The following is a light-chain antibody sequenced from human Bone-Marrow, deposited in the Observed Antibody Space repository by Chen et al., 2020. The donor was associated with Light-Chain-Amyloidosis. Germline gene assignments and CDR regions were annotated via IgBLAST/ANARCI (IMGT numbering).Light chain of an antibody. CDR2: DDS. CDR3: QVWDRSSDRPV. Sequence: SYVLTPPSSVSVAPGQTATIPCGGNNFGSTSVHWYQQAPGQAPLLVVYDDSDRPSGIPERLSGSNSGNTATLTISRVEAGDEADYYCQVWDRSSDRPVFGGGTKLTVL. J-gene: IGLJ3*02. V-gene: IGLV3-21*02. CDR1: NFGSTS.